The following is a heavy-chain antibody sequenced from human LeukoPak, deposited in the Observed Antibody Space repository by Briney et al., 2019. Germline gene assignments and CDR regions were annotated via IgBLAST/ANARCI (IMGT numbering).Heavy chain of an antibody. Sequence: GGSLRLSCAASGFTFSSNAMHWVRQAPGKGLEWVAVITSDGTNEYYADAVKGRFTISRDNSKTTLYLHMNSLRVEDTAVYYCARSNGWYLDYWGQGTLVTVSS. V-gene: IGHV3-30-3*01. CDR2: ITSDGTNE. CDR1: GFTFSSNA. J-gene: IGHJ4*02. D-gene: IGHD6-19*01. CDR3: ARSNGWYLDY.